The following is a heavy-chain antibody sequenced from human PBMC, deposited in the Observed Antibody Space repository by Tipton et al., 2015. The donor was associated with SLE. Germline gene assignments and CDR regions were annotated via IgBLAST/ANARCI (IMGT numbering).Heavy chain of an antibody. Sequence: QLVQSGDEVKKPGASVKVSCKASGYTFTTYGINWVRQAPGQGLEWMGIINPSGGSTSYAQKFQGRVTMTRDTSTSTVYIELSSLRSEDTAVYYCARTDPNDYGTSFDYWGQGTLVTVSS. J-gene: IGHJ4*02. CDR2: INPSGGST. D-gene: IGHD4-17*01. V-gene: IGHV1-46*01. CDR1: GYTFTTYG. CDR3: ARTDPNDYGTSFDY.